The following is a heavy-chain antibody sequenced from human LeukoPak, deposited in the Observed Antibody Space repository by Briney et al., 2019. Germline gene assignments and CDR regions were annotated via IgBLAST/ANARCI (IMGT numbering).Heavy chain of an antibody. J-gene: IGHJ4*02. Sequence: GASVKVSCKASGGTFSSYAISWVRQAPGQGLEWMGGIIPIFGTANYAQKFQGRVTITADKSTSTAYMELRSLRSDDTAVYYCAREGSPRYSYGLIDYWGQGTPVTVSS. CDR3: AREGSPRYSYGLIDY. CDR1: GGTFSSYA. CDR2: IIPIFGTA. V-gene: IGHV1-69*06. D-gene: IGHD5-18*01.